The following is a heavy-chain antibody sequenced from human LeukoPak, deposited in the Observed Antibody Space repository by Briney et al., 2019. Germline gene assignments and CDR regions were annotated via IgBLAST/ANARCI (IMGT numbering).Heavy chain of an antibody. CDR2: IKEDGSNK. V-gene: IGHV3-7*01. D-gene: IGHD3-10*01. J-gene: IGHJ4*02. Sequence: GGSLRLSCTASGFTFSNYWMSWVRQAPGKGLEWVANIKEDGSNKFYVDSVKGRFTISRDNAKNSLYLQMNSLRAEDTAVYYCARDLPRGSGVRRSYWGQGILVTVS. CDR3: ARDLPRGSGVRRSY. CDR1: GFTFSNYW.